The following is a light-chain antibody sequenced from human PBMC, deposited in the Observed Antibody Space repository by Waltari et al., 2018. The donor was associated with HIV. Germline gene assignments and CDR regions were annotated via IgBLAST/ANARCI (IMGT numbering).Light chain of an antibody. CDR1: SLRSYY. CDR3: NSRDSSGNHLV. CDR2: GKN. Sequence: SSELTQDPAVSVALGQTVRITCQGDSLRSYYASWYQQKPGQAPVLVIYGKNNRPSGIPHRFSCSSSGNTASLTITGAQAEDEADYYCNSRDSSGNHLVFGGGTKLTVL. J-gene: IGLJ3*02. V-gene: IGLV3-19*01.